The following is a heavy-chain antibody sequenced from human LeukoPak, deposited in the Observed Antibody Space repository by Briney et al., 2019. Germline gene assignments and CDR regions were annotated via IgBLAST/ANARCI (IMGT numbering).Heavy chain of an antibody. CDR1: GGSISSSSYY. J-gene: IGHJ4*02. V-gene: IGHV4-61*02. CDR2: IYTSGST. D-gene: IGHD3-10*01. CDR3: ARLSDYYGSGDY. Sequence: PSETLSLTCTVSGGSISSSSYYWSWIRQPAGKGLEWIGRIYTSGSTNYNPSLKSRVTMSVDTSKNQFSLKLSSVTAADTAVYYCARLSDYYGSGDYWGQGTLVTVSS.